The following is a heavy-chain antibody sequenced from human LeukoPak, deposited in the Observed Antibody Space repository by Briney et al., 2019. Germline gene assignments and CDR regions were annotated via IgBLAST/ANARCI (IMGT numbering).Heavy chain of an antibody. Sequence: GGSLRLSCAASGFTFSSYAMSWVRQAPGKGLEWVSAISGSGGSTYYADSVKGRFTISRDNSKNTLYLQMNSLRAEDTAVYYCAKDYHSGSYRPNYFDYWGQGTLVTVSS. CDR1: GFTFSSYA. J-gene: IGHJ4*02. D-gene: IGHD3-16*02. CDR2: ISGSGGST. CDR3: AKDYHSGSYRPNYFDY. V-gene: IGHV3-23*01.